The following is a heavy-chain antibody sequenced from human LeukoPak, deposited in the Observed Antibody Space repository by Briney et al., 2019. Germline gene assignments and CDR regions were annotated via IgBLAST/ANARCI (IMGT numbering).Heavy chain of an antibody. CDR1: GGSFSGYY. CDR3: ARVSRGGAAGIAYGTTYQYYFDY. J-gene: IGHJ4*02. D-gene: IGHD6-13*01. CDR2: INHSGST. V-gene: IGHV4-34*01. Sequence: SETLSLTCAVYGGSFSGYYWSWIRQPPGKGLEWIGEINHSGSTNYNPSLKSRVTISVDTSKNQFSLKLSSVTAADTAVYYCARVSRGGAAGIAYGTTYQYYFDYWGQGTLVTVSS.